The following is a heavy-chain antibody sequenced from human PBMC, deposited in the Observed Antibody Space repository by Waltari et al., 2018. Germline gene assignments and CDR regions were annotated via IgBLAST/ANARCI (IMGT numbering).Heavy chain of an antibody. Sequence: VQLVQSGAEVKKPGESLKISCKGSGYSFTSYWIGWVRQMPGKGLEWMGRINPNSGGTNYAQKFQGRVTMTRDTSISTAYMELSRLRSDDTAVYYCASVVDGSGYYGMDVWGQGTTVTVSS. CDR2: INPNSGGT. J-gene: IGHJ6*02. V-gene: IGHV1-2*06. CDR3: ASVVDGSGYYGMDV. D-gene: IGHD2-15*01. CDR1: GYSFTSYW.